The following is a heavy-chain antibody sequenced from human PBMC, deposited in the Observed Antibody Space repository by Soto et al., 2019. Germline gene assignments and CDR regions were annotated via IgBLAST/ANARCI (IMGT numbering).Heavy chain of an antibody. CDR1: GGSISSYY. Sequence: SETLSLTCTVSGGSISSYYWSWIRQPPGKGLEWIGYIYYSGSTNYNPSLKSRVTISVDTSKNQFSLKLSSVTAADTAVYYCAGWRRGVIPYSDYYGMDVWGQGTTVTLSS. CDR3: AGWRRGVIPYSDYYGMDV. V-gene: IGHV4-59*01. D-gene: IGHD3-10*01. J-gene: IGHJ6*02. CDR2: IYYSGST.